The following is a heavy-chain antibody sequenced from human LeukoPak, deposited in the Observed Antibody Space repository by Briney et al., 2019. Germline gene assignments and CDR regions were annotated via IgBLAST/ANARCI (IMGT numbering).Heavy chain of an antibody. Sequence: SQTLSLICAISGDSFSSNSAAWNWIRQSPSRGLEWLGRTYYRSKWYNDYAVSVKSRITINPDTSKNQFSLQLNSVTPEDTAVYYCARAKTSSSWFGFDPWGQGTLVTVSS. CDR3: ARAKTSSSWFGFDP. CDR1: GDSFSSNSAA. D-gene: IGHD6-13*01. V-gene: IGHV6-1*01. CDR2: TYYRSKWYN. J-gene: IGHJ5*02.